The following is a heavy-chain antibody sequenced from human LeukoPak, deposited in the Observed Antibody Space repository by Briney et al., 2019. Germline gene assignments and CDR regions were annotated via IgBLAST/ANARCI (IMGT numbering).Heavy chain of an antibody. V-gene: IGHV4-38-2*02. J-gene: IGHJ5*02. D-gene: IGHD4-17*01. Sequence: SETLSLTCTVSGYSISSGYYWGWIRQPPGKGLEWIGSIYHSGSTYYNPSLKSRVTISVDTSKNQFSLKLSSVTAADTAVYYCARDPTTVTTWDWFDPWGQGTLVTVSS. CDR3: ARDPTTVTTWDWFDP. CDR1: GYSISSGYY. CDR2: IYHSGST.